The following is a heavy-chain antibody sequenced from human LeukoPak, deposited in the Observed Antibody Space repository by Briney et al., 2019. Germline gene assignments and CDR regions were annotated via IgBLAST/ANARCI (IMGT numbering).Heavy chain of an antibody. J-gene: IGHJ6*04. Sequence: SETLSLTCAVSGGSFSGYYWGWVRQPPGKGLEWMGEINHSGSTNYNLSLKSRVTISVDTSKIQFSLKLSSVTAADTAVYYCARGRGMVRAPMDVWGKGTTVTGSS. CDR2: INHSGST. CDR1: GGSFSGYY. CDR3: ARGRGMVRAPMDV. V-gene: IGHV4-34*01. D-gene: IGHD3-10*01.